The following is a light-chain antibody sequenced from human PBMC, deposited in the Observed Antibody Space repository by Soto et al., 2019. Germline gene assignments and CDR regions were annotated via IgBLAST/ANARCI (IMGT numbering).Light chain of an antibody. CDR1: QDINNY. Sequence: DIQMTQSPSSLSASVGDRVTITCRASQDINNYLAWYQQKPGKPPKLLIYAASTLQSGVPSRFSGGGSGTDFTLTINSLQPEDAATYYCQRYNNGPPVTFRPGTKV. V-gene: IGKV1-27*01. CDR3: QRYNNGPPVT. J-gene: IGKJ3*01. CDR2: AAS.